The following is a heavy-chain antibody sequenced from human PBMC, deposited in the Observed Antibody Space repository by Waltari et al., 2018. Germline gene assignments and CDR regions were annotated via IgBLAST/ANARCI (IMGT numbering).Heavy chain of an antibody. CDR1: GYSISSGYY. CDR3: ARGPFITIFGVVIMNFDY. V-gene: IGHV4-38-2*02. J-gene: IGHJ4*02. D-gene: IGHD3-3*01. CDR2: IYHSGST. Sequence: QVQLQESGPGLVKPSETLSLTCTVSGYSISSGYYWGWIRQPPGKGLEWIGSIYHSGSTYYNPSLKSRVTISVDTSKNQFSLKLSSVTAADTAVYYCARGPFITIFGVVIMNFDYWGQGTLVTVSS.